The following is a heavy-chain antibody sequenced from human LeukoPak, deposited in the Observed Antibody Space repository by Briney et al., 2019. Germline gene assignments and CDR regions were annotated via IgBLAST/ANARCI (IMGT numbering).Heavy chain of an antibody. Sequence: ASVKVSCKASGYSFTDGYMHWVRQAPGQGPEWMGWIHPNSGGTNYAQKFQGRVALTRDTSIRTAYMELTSLRSDDTAVYYCGRESVSWSGYSYAFEIWGQGTMVTVSS. J-gene: IGHJ3*02. V-gene: IGHV1-2*02. CDR3: GRESVSWSGYSYAFEI. CDR2: IHPNSGGT. D-gene: IGHD3-3*01. CDR1: GYSFTDGY.